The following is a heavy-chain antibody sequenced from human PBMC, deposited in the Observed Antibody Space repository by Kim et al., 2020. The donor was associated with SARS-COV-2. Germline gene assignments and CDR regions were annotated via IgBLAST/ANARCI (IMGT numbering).Heavy chain of an antibody. V-gene: IGHV4-38-2*02. CDR3: AAASYSWYRFYS. D-gene: IGHD2-21*01. CDR2: IHQNGNT. J-gene: IGHJ4*02. CDR1: DYSISSCYY. Sequence: SETLSLTCTVSDYSISSCYYWCWLRQPPGKGLWCVSTIHQNGNTYYNPPLNNRAIISIDTSKNHSPLNLTSVTAAATAVFYCAAASYSWYRFYSWGQGT.